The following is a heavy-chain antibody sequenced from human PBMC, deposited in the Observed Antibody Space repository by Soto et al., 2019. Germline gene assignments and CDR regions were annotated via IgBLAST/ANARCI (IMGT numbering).Heavy chain of an antibody. CDR1: GFTFSNAW. CDR2: IKSKTDGGTT. D-gene: IGHD2-8*01. CDR3: TTDRTMVYLPPGKYFHLYYFDY. Sequence: GGSLRLSCAASGFTFSNAWMSWVRQAPGKGLEWVGRIKSKTDGGTTDYAAPVKGRFTISRDDSKSTLYLQMNSLKTEDTAVYYCTTDRTMVYLPPGKYFHLYYFDYWGQGTLVTVSS. J-gene: IGHJ4*02. V-gene: IGHV3-15*01.